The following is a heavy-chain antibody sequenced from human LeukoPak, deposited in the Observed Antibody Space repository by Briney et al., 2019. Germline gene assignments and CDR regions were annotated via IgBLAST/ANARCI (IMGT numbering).Heavy chain of an antibody. D-gene: IGHD3-10*01. CDR2: INPNSGGT. Sequence: GASVKVSCKASGYTFTGYYMHWVRQAPGQGLEWMGWINPNSGGTNYAQKFQGRVTMTRDTSTSTAYMELGRLRSDDTAVYYCAKVGWFGRPLEYWGQGTLVTVSS. CDR3: AKVGWFGRPLEY. CDR1: GYTFTGYY. V-gene: IGHV1-2*02. J-gene: IGHJ4*02.